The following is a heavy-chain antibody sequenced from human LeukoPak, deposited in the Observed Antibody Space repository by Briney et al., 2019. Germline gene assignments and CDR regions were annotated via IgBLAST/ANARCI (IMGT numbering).Heavy chain of an antibody. V-gene: IGHV4-39*01. CDR1: GGSIGSSSYY. CDR3: ARLSGPLGFCSGGTCYSDWYFDL. CDR2: IYYSGST. D-gene: IGHD2-15*01. Sequence: SETLSLTCTVSGGSIGSSSYYWGWIRQPPGKGLEWIGNIYYSGSTYYNPSLKSRVTISVDTSKNQFSLKLSSVTAAHTAVYYCARLSGPLGFCSGGTCYSDWYFDLWGRGTLVTVSS. J-gene: IGHJ2*01.